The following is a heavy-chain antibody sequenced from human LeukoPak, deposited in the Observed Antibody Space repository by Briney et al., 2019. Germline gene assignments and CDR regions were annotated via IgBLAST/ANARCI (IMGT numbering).Heavy chain of an antibody. V-gene: IGHV1-2*02. CDR1: GYTFNAYY. J-gene: IGHJ3*01. Sequence: ASVKVSCEASGYTFNAYYMHWVRQAPGQGLEWMGWINLKSGGTNYAQRFQARVTMTRDTSISIVYMELSRLTSDDTAVYYCAREGITTGRTAGAFDVWGQGTLVTVSS. CDR3: AREGITTGRTAGAFDV. CDR2: INLKSGGT. D-gene: IGHD1-1*01.